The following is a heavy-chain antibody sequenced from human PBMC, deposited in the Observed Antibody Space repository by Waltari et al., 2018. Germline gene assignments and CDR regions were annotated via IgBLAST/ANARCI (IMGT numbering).Heavy chain of an antibody. V-gene: IGHV4-59*12. CDR2: IYGSGSST. Sequence: QVQLQESGPGLVKPSETLSVTCAVPGGSISSSYWSWIRQAPGKGLEWIGYIYGSGSSTNYNPSLKSRVTLSVDTSKNQLSLKLNSVTAADTAVYFCVKTNLGRFDVWGPGVLVTVSS. J-gene: IGHJ5*02. CDR1: GGSISSSY. CDR3: VKTNLGRFDV.